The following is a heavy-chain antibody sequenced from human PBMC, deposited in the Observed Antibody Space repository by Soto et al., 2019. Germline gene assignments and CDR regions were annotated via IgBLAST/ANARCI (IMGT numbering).Heavy chain of an antibody. D-gene: IGHD4-17*01. J-gene: IGHJ5*02. CDR3: ARGIDPYGDYVRCFDP. Sequence: PSETLSLTCTVSGGSISSYYWSWIRQPAGKGLEWIGRIYTSGSTNYNPSLKSRVTMSVDTSKNQFSLKLSSVPAADTAVYYCARGIDPYGDYVRCFDPWGQGTLVTVSS. CDR1: GGSISSYY. CDR2: IYTSGST. V-gene: IGHV4-4*07.